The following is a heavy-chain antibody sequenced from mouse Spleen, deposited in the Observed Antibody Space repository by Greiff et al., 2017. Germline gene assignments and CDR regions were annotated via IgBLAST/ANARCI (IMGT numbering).Heavy chain of an antibody. CDR2: ISYDGSN. CDR1: GYSITSGYY. V-gene: IGHV3-6*01. D-gene: IGHD2-1*01. CDR3: AREGGKRYYAMDY. Sequence: EVQLQESGPGLVKPSQSLSLTCSVTGYSITSGYYWNWIRQFPGNKLEWMGYISYDGSNNYNPSLKNRISITRDTSKNQFFLKLNSVTTEDTATYYCAREGGKRYYAMDYWGQGTSVTVSS. J-gene: IGHJ4*01.